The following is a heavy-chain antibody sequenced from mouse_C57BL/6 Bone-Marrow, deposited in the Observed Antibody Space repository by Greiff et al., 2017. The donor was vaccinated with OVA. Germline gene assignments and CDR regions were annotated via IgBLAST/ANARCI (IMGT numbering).Heavy chain of an antibody. CDR1: GYTFTSYG. D-gene: IGHD2-1*01. CDR3: ASIYFYYFDY. CDR2: IYPRGGNT. J-gene: IGHJ2*01. Sequence: VKLQESGAELARPGASVKLSCKASGYTFTSYGISWVKQRTGQGLEWIGEIYPRGGNTYYNEKFKGKATLTADKSSSTAYMELRSLTSEDSAVYFCASIYFYYFDYWGQGTTLTVSS. V-gene: IGHV1-81*01.